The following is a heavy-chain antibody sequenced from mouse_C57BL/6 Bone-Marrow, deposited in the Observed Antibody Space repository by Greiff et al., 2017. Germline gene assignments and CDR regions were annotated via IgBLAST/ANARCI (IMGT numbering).Heavy chain of an antibody. V-gene: IGHV1-47*01. D-gene: IGHD3-2*02. CDR3: ARGIDSSGPWFAY. J-gene: IGHJ3*01. Sequence: VQLVESGAELVKPGASVKMSCKASGYTFTTYPIEWMKQNHGKSLEWIGNFHPYNDDTKYNEKFKGKATLTVEKSSSTVYLELSRLTSDDSAVYYCARGIDSSGPWFAYWGQGTLVTVSA. CDR2: FHPYNDDT. CDR1: GYTFTTYP.